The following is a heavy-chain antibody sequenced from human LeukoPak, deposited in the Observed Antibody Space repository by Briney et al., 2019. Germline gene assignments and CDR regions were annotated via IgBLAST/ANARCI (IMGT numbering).Heavy chain of an antibody. J-gene: IGHJ4*02. Sequence: PSETLSLTCTVSGGSINSSSYYWGWIRQPPGKGLEWIGSIYYSGSTYYNPSLKSRVTISVDTSKNQFSLRLSSVTAADTAVYYCARGMSQYNYGLTSYFDYWGQGTLVTVSS. D-gene: IGHD5-18*01. CDR3: ARGMSQYNYGLTSYFDY. CDR2: IYYSGST. V-gene: IGHV4-39*07. CDR1: GGSINSSSYY.